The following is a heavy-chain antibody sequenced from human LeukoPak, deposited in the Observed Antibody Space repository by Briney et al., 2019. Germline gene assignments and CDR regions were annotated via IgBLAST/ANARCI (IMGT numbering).Heavy chain of an antibody. CDR2: IRYDGSNK. CDR3: AILTGSPNHLKLDDN. J-gene: IGHJ4*02. Sequence: GGSLGLSCAASGFTFSSYGMHWVRQAPGKGLEWVAFIRYDGSNKYYADSVKGRFTISRDNSKNTLYLQMNSLRAEDTAVYYCAILTGSPNHLKLDDNWGQGTLVTVSS. CDR1: GFTFSSYG. D-gene: IGHD3-9*01. V-gene: IGHV3-30*02.